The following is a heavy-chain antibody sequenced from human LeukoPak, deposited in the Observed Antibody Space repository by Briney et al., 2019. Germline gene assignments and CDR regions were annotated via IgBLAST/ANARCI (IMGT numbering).Heavy chain of an antibody. J-gene: IGHJ4*02. V-gene: IGHV1-2*02. CDR3: ARDMEATVTSDFDY. Sequence: ASVKVSCKASGYTFTGYYMHWVRQAPGQGLEWMGWINPNSGGTNYAQKFQGRVTMTGDTSISTAYMELSRLRSDDTAVYYCARDMEATVTSDFDYWGQGTLVTVSS. CDR2: INPNSGGT. D-gene: IGHD4-17*01. CDR1: GYTFTGYY.